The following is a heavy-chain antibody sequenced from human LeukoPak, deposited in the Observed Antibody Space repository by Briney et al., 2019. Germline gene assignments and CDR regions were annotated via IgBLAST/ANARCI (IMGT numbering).Heavy chain of an antibody. Sequence: SQTLSLTCAISGDQVSSINGAWHWVRQSPSRSLEWLGRTYYRSKWYNDYAVSVQSRITINPDTSKNQFSLQLNSVTPDDTAVYYCARDLGNTGWYTFDYWGQGTLITVSS. CDR3: ARDLGNTGWYTFDY. CDR2: TYYRSKWYN. D-gene: IGHD6-19*01. J-gene: IGHJ4*02. CDR1: GDQVSSINGA. V-gene: IGHV6-1*01.